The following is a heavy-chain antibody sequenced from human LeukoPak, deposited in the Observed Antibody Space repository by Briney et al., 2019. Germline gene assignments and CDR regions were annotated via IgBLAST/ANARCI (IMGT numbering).Heavy chain of an antibody. CDR3: ARSDIVDGMDV. CDR2: IRYDESNK. D-gene: IGHD2-15*01. CDR1: GFTFSSYG. V-gene: IGHV3-30*02. Sequence: GGSLRLSCAASGFTFSSYGMHWVRQAPGKGLDWVTFIRYDESNKYYADSVKGRFTISRDNSKNTLYLQMNSLRAEDTAVYYCARSDIVDGMDVWGQGTTVTVSS. J-gene: IGHJ6*02.